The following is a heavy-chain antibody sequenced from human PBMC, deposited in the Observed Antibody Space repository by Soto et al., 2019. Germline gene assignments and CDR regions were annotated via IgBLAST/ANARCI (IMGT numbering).Heavy chain of an antibody. CDR1: GGSISSGGYY. V-gene: IGHV4-31*03. CDR3: ARDGSGSYYLPRYYGMDV. D-gene: IGHD3-10*01. Sequence: SETLSLTCTVSGGSISSGGYYWSWIRQHPGKGLEWIGYIYYSGSTYYNPSLKSRVTISVDTSKNQFSLKLSSVTAADTAVYYCARDGSGSYYLPRYYGMDVWGQGTTVPSP. CDR2: IYYSGST. J-gene: IGHJ6*02.